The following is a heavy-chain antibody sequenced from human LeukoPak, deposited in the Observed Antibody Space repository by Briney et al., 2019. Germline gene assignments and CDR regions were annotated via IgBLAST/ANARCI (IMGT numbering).Heavy chain of an antibody. CDR3: AKGYSGSILDL. Sequence: GGSLRLSCAASGFTFDDYAMPWVRLAPGKGLEWVSGISWDSVRIGYADSVKGRFTISRDNANDSLYLQMNSLRAEDTAFYYCAKGYSGSILDLWGQGTLVTVSS. J-gene: IGHJ5*02. CDR1: GFTFDDYA. D-gene: IGHD6-13*01. CDR2: ISWDSVRI. V-gene: IGHV3-9*01.